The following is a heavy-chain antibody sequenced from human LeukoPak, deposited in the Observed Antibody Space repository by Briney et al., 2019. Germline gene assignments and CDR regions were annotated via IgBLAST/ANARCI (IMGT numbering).Heavy chain of an antibody. CDR3: VKDQASGFYSGYDFDY. Sequence: PGGSLRLSCAASGFTFSSYAMSWVRQAPGKGLEWVSAISGSGGSTYYADSVKGRFTISRDNSKNMLYLQMNSLRAEDTAVYYCVKDQASGFYSGYDFDYWGQGTLVTVSS. CDR2: ISGSGGST. V-gene: IGHV3-23*01. D-gene: IGHD5-12*01. CDR1: GFTFSSYA. J-gene: IGHJ4*02.